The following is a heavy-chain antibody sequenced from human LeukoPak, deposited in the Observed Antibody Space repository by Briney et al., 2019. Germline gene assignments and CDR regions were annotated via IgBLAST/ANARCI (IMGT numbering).Heavy chain of an antibody. CDR1: GGSISSGGYY. CDR2: IYYSGST. CDR3: ARDAESGTTGTTEDDAFDI. J-gene: IGHJ3*02. V-gene: IGHV4-31*03. D-gene: IGHD1-1*01. Sequence: SQTLSLTCTVSGGSISSGGYYWSWIRQHPGKGLEWIGYIYYSGSTYYNPSLKSRVTISVDTSKNQFSLKLSSVTAADTAVYYCARDAESGTTGTTEDDAFDIWGQGTMATVSS.